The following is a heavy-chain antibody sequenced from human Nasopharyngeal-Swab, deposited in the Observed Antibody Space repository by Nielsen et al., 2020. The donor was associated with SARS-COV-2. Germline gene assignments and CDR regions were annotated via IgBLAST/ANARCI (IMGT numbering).Heavy chain of an antibody. J-gene: IGHJ4*02. CDR2: ISAYNGNT. CDR3: ARVGPDIVVVVAAAPDY. D-gene: IGHD2-15*01. V-gene: IGHV1-18*01. Sequence: ASVKVSCKDSGYTFTSYGISWVRQAPGQGIEWMGWISAYNGNTNYAQKLQGRVTMTTDTSTSTAYMELRSLRSDDTAVYYCARVGPDIVVVVAAAPDYWGQGTLVTVSS. CDR1: GYTFTSYG.